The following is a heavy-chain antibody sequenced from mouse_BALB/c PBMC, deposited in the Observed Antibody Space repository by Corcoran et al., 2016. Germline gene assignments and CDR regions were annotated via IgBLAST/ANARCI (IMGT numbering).Heavy chain of an antibody. Sequence: QIQLVQSGPELKKPGETVKISCKASGYTFTNYGMNWGKQAPGKGLKWMGWINTYTGEPTYADDFKGRFAFSLETSASTAYLQINNRKNEDTATYFCARRASIRLRRYYAMDYWGQGTSVTVSS. D-gene: IGHD2-4*01. V-gene: IGHV9-3-1*01. J-gene: IGHJ4*01. CDR1: GYTFTNYG. CDR3: ARRASIRLRRYYAMDY. CDR2: INTYTGEP.